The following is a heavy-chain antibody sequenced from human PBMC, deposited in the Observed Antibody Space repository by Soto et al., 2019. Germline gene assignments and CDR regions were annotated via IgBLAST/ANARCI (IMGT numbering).Heavy chain of an antibody. V-gene: IGHV4-59*12. Sequence: PSETLSLTCTVSGGSISSYYWSWIRQPPGKGLDWIGYIYYRGSTNYNPSLKSRVTISVDKSKNQFSLKLSSVTAADTAVYYCARSPDSSGYYPRWYYYGMDVWGQGTTVTVSS. CDR2: IYYRGST. D-gene: IGHD3-22*01. CDR1: GGSISSYY. CDR3: ARSPDSSGYYPRWYYYGMDV. J-gene: IGHJ6*02.